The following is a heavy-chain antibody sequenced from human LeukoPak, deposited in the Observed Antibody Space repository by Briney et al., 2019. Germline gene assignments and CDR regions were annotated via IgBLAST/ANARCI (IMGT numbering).Heavy chain of an antibody. CDR1: GYTFTSYD. D-gene: IGHD6-19*01. J-gene: IGHJ3*02. CDR2: MNPNNGNT. CDR3: AREKSYMYSSGHDAFDI. V-gene: IGHV1-8*01. Sequence: ASVRVSCKASGYTFTSYDINWVRQATGQGLEWMGWMNPNNGNTGYAQKFQGRVSMTRDTSLSTAYMELSSLRSDDTAVYYCAREKSYMYSSGHDAFDIWGQGAMVTVSS.